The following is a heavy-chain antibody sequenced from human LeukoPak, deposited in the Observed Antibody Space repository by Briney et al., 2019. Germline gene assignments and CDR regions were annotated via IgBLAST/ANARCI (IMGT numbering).Heavy chain of an antibody. CDR3: ARYTVDTALEDYYYYMDV. J-gene: IGHJ6*03. CDR1: GYSISSGYY. CDR2: IYYSGTT. Sequence: KPSETLSLTCTVSGYSISSGYYWGWIRLPPGKGLEWIGYIYYSGTTDYSPSLKSRVTISVDASKNQFSLKLNSVTAADTAVYYCARYTVDTALEDYYYYMDVWGKGTTVTVSS. D-gene: IGHD5-18*01. V-gene: IGHV4-61*01.